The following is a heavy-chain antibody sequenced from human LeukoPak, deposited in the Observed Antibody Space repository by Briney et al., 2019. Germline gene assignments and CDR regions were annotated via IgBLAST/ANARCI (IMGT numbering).Heavy chain of an antibody. V-gene: IGHV4-34*01. CDR2: INHSGST. CDR1: GGSFSSYY. Sequence: SETLSLTCAVYGGSFSSYYWSWIRQPPGKGLEWIGEINHSGSTNYNPSLKRRVTISVDTSKNQFSLKLSSVTAADTAVYYCARVALLGRINWGQGTLVTVSS. J-gene: IGHJ4*02. D-gene: IGHD3-10*01. CDR3: ARVALLGRIN.